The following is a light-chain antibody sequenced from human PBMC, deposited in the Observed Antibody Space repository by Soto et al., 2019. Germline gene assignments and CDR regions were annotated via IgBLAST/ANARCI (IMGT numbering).Light chain of an antibody. V-gene: IGKV4-1*01. CDR1: QSLYNSNNLNY. J-gene: IGKJ2*01. CDR3: QYYHSNPST. CDR2: WAS. Sequence: DIVMTQSPDSLAVSLGERATINCKSSQSLYNSNNLNYLAWYQQKPGQPPKLLLYWASTRESGVPDRFSGSGSGTDFTLTISRLQAADVAVYYCQYYHSNPSTFGQGTKLEIK.